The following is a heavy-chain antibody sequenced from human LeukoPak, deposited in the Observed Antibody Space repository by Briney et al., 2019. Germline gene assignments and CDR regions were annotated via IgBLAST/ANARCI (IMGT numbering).Heavy chain of an antibody. J-gene: IGHJ3*02. CDR3: VRSLAAVFDI. V-gene: IGHV3-7*04. CDR1: GFTFSDYW. D-gene: IGHD6-25*01. CDR2: MKQDGSEK. Sequence: GGSLRLSCAASGFTFSDYWMVWVRQAPEKGLEWVANMKQDGSEKYYVDSVKGRFTISRDNAKNSLYLQMNSLRVEDTALYYCVRSLAAVFDIWGRGTMVTVSS.